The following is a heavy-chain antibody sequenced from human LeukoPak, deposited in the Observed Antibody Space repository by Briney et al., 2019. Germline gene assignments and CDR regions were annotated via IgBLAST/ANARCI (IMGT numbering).Heavy chain of an antibody. Sequence: GGSLRLSCAASGFRFSNYWIHWVRQAPAKGLVWVSRIRTDGGSTACADFVKGRFTISRDNAKNTVYLQMNSLRADDTAVYYCARDMETGGRAFDSWGQGTLVTVSS. CDR2: IRTDGGST. CDR3: ARDMETGGRAFDS. V-gene: IGHV3-74*01. J-gene: IGHJ4*02. CDR1: GFRFSNYW. D-gene: IGHD2-8*02.